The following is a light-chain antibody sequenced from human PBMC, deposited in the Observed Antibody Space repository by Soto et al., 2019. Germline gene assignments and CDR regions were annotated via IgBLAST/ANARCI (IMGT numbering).Light chain of an antibody. CDR3: QQYKTYPLT. J-gene: IGKJ4*01. CDR1: QTISNW. Sequence: DIQMTQSPSTLSASVGDRVTITCRASQTISNWLAWYQQKPGKAPKVLIFDASTLDGGVPSRFSGRRSGTDFTLTISSLQPSDFATYYCQQYKTYPLTFGGGTKVEI. CDR2: DAS. V-gene: IGKV1-5*01.